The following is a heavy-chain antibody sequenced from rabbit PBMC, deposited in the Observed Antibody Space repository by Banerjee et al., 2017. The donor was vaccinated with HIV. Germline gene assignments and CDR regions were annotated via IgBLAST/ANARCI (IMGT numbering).Heavy chain of an antibody. CDR2: IDPVFGST. CDR1: GFILSSYG. V-gene: IGHV1S47*01. D-gene: IGHD8-1*01. J-gene: IGHJ3*01. CDR3: VRDAGSNYYSRLDL. Sequence: QEQLVESGGGLVQPGGSLKLSCKASGFILSSYGVSWVRPAPGKGLEWIGYIDPVFGSTYYASWVNGRFTISSHNAQNTVILLMNSLTAADTATYFCVRDAGSNYYSRLDLWGQGTLVTVS.